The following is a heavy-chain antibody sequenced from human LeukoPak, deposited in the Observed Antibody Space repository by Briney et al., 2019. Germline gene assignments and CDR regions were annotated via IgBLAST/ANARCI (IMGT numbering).Heavy chain of an antibody. Sequence: SETLSLTCTVSGGSISSYYWSWIRQPAGRGREGIGRIYTSVSTNYNPSRKSRVTISVDTAKNQSHLNLRSATGADTAVYYCARGWVVGADYFDYWGQGTLVTVSS. D-gene: IGHD1-26*01. CDR1: GGSISSYY. CDR3: ARGWVVGADYFDY. CDR2: IYTSVST. J-gene: IGHJ4*02. V-gene: IGHV4-4*07.